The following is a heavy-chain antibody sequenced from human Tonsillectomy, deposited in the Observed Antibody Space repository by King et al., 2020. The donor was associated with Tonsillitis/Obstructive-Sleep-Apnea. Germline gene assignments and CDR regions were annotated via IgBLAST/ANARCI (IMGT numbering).Heavy chain of an antibody. CDR3: AREDIVVVPAANYHYYYMDV. J-gene: IGHJ6*03. CDR2: IYYSGIT. Sequence: VQLQESGPGLVKPSETLSLTCTVSGGSISSYYWSWIRQTPGKGLEWIGYIYYSGITNYNPSLKSRVTISVDTSKNQFSLKLSSVTAADTAVYYCAREDIVVVPAANYHYYYMDVWGKGTTVTVSS. V-gene: IGHV4-59*01. D-gene: IGHD2-2*01. CDR1: GGSISSYY.